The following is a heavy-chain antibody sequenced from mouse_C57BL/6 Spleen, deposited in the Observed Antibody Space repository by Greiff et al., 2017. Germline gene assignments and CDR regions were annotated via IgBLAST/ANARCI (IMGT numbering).Heavy chain of an antibody. V-gene: IGHV3-6*01. CDR1: GYSITSGYY. D-gene: IGHD1-1*01. J-gene: IGHJ4*01. Sequence: DVKLVESGPGLVKPSQSLSLTCSVTGYSITSGYYWNWIRQFPGNKLEWMGYISYDGSNNYNPSLKNRISITRDTSKNQFFLKLNSVTTEDTATYYCARDYYGSSEGGMDYWGQGTSVTVSS. CDR3: ARDYYGSSEGGMDY. CDR2: ISYDGSN.